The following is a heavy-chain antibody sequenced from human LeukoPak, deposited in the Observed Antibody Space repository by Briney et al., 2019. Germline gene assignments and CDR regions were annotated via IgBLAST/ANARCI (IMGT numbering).Heavy chain of an antibody. CDR2: IYPGDPDT. J-gene: IGHJ4*02. D-gene: IGHD3-10*01. CDR3: ARTIMLRGVPLFDY. CDR1: GYSITNYW. V-gene: IGHV5-51*01. Sequence: ESLKISCKGSGYSITNYWFGRVRQMPGKDLEWMGIIYPGDPDTRYSPSFQGQVTISADKSISTAYRQWSSLKASYTAMYYCARTIMLRGVPLFDYWGQGTLVTVSS.